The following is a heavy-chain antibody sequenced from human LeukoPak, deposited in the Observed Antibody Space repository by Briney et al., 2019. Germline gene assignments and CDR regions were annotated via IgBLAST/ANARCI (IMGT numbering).Heavy chain of an antibody. V-gene: IGHV4-61*02. Sequence: SQTLSLTCAVSGGSISSGSYCWSWIRQPAGKGLEWIGRIYTSGSTNYNPSLKSRVTISVDTSKNQFSQKLSSVTAADTAVYYCARGRYSSGWYGENFDYWGQGTLVTVSS. CDR2: IYTSGST. J-gene: IGHJ4*02. CDR1: GGSISSGSYC. CDR3: ARGRYSSGWYGENFDY. D-gene: IGHD6-19*01.